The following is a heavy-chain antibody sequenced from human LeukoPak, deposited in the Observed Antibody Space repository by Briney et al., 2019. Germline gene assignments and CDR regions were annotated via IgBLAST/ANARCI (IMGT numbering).Heavy chain of an antibody. CDR1: GFTFSSYG. V-gene: IGHV3-30*02. Sequence: GGSLRLSCTASGFTFSSYGMHWVRQAPGKGLEWVAIIQYDGSNEYYVDSVQGRFTVPRDKSKNTLSLQMNSLRAEDTAVYYCAKAHMTTVTTPWGSWGQGTLVTVSS. D-gene: IGHD4-17*01. CDR2: IQYDGSNE. CDR3: AKAHMTTVTTPWGS. J-gene: IGHJ5*02.